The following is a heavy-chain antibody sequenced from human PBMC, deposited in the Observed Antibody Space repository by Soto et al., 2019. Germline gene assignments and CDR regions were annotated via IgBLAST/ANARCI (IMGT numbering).Heavy chain of an antibody. CDR1: GDSVSSNSGA. J-gene: IGHJ4*02. CDR2: TYYRSKWYN. D-gene: IGHD2-15*01. CDR3: ARDPGCLGGTCDHFDY. V-gene: IGHV6-1*01. Sequence: SQTLSLTCAISGDSVSSNSGAWNWIRQSPSRGLEWLGRTYYRSKWYNDYGVSVKGRITINSDTSKNQFSLQLRSVTPEDTAVYFCARDPGCLGGTCDHFDYWGQGTLVTVSS.